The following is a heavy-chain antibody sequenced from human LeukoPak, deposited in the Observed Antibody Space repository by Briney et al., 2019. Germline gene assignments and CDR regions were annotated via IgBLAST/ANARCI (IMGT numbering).Heavy chain of an antibody. CDR2: IYYSGST. CDR3: ARVLIWFGQLQNWFDP. V-gene: IGHV4-31*03. Sequence: SETLCLTCTVSGGSMSSGGYYWSWIRQHPGKGLEWIGYIYYSGSTYYNPSLKSRVTISVDTSKNQFSLKLSSVTAADTAVYYCARVLIWFGQLQNWFDPWGPGTLVTVSS. CDR1: GGSMSSGGYY. D-gene: IGHD3-10*01. J-gene: IGHJ5*02.